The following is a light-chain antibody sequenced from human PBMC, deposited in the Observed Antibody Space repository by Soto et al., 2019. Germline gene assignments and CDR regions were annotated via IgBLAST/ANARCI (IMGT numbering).Light chain of an antibody. V-gene: IGKV3-20*01. CDR3: QQYGVSRA. J-gene: IGKJ1*01. CDR1: QTVRGNY. CDR2: GAS. Sequence: VLTQSPGTLSLSPGEGATLSCRASQTVRGNYLAWYQQKPGQAPRLLIFGASNRAAGIPDRFSGSGSGTDFTLTISRLEPEDFAAYFCQQYGVSRAFGQGTKV.